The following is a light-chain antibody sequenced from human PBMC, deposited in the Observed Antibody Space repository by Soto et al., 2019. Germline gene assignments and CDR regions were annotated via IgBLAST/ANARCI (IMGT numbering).Light chain of an antibody. CDR2: ANT. Sequence: QSVLTQPPSVSGAPGQRVTISCTGSSSNIGAGYDVHWYQQLPGTAPKLLIYANTNRPSGVPDRFSGAKSGTSASLAITGLQAGDEADYYRQSYDSSLSGYVFGTGTQLTVL. CDR1: SSNIGAGYD. V-gene: IGLV1-40*01. J-gene: IGLJ1*01. CDR3: QSYDSSLSGYV.